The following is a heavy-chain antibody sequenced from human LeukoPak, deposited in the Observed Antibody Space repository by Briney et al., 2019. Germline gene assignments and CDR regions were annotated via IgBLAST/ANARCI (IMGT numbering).Heavy chain of an antibody. CDR1: GFTLSSYW. D-gene: IGHD2-2*01. CDR2: INSDGSST. J-gene: IGHJ4*02. V-gene: IGHV3-74*01. Sequence: GGSLRLSCAASGFTLSSYWMHWVRQAPGKGLVWVSRINSDGSSTSYADSVKGRFIISRDNAKNTLYLQMNSLRAEDTAVYYCERTKGYCSSSSCYGTGGIPYDYWGQGNLVTVSS. CDR3: ERTKGYCSSSSCYGTGGIPYDY.